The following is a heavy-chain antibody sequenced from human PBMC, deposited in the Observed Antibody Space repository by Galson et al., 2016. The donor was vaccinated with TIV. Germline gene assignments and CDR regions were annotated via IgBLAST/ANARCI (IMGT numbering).Heavy chain of an antibody. CDR2: INPSSGGT. D-gene: IGHD2-21*02. J-gene: IGHJ5*02. V-gene: IGHV1-2*04. Sequence: SVKVSCKASGYSFTDYYIHWVRQAPGQGLEWMGWINPSSGGTFYAQRFQDWVTMTRDKSISTTYMDLSRLRPNDTAVYYCERRQSDSRGVDPWGQGTLVTVSS. CDR1: GYSFTDYY. CDR3: ERRQSDSRGVDP.